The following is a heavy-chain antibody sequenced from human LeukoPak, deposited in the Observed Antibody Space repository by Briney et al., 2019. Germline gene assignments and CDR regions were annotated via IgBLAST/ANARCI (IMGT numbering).Heavy chain of an antibody. D-gene: IGHD2-2*01. Sequence: SETLSLTSAVYGGSFSGYYWSWIRQPPGKRLEWIGEINHIGSTNYNPPLTRRVTISVDTSKNQFPLTLSSVTAADTAVYYCARGRPEYCSSTSCYAHNYWGQGTLVTVSS. CDR2: INHIGST. J-gene: IGHJ4*02. CDR3: ARGRPEYCSSTSCYAHNY. CDR1: GGSFSGYY. V-gene: IGHV4-34*01.